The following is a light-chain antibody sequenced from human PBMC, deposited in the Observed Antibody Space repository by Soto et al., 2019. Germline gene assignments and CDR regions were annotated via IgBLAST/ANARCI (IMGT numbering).Light chain of an antibody. J-gene: IGKJ4*01. CDR3: QQRHNWPPIT. V-gene: IGKV3-11*01. Sequence: EVVLTQSQATLSLSPGERATLSCMASQSIATSLAWYQQRLGQAPRLLIYDASNRATGIPARFSGSGSGTDFILTISSVEPEDFAVYYCQQRHNWPPITFGGGTKVEIK. CDR2: DAS. CDR1: QSIATS.